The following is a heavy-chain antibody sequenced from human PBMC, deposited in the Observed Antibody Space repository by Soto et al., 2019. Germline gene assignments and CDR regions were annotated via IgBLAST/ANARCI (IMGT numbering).Heavy chain of an antibody. CDR1: GGSIVGYD. V-gene: IGHV4-59*01. Sequence: PSETLCLTCSVAGGSIVGYDGSWIRQTPGKGLEWIGYIYYSGSTNYNPSLKSRVTISVDTSKNQFSLKLSSVTAADTAVYYCARVDDFWTEAWFDPWGQGTLVTVSS. CDR2: IYYSGST. J-gene: IGHJ5*02. D-gene: IGHD3-3*01. CDR3: ARVDDFWTEAWFDP.